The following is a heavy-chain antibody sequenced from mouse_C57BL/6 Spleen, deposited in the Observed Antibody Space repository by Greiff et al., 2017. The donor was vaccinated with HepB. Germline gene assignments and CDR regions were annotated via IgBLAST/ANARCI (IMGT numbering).Heavy chain of an antibody. CDR1: GYTFTDYY. Sequence: VQLQQSGPELVKPGASVKISCKASGYTFTDYYMNWVKQSHGKSLEWIGDINPNNGGTSYNQKFKGKATLTVDKSSSTAYMELRSLTSEDSAVYYCARYYYGSSPTMDYWGQGTSVTVSS. V-gene: IGHV1-26*01. CDR2: INPNNGGT. CDR3: ARYYYGSSPTMDY. D-gene: IGHD1-1*01. J-gene: IGHJ4*01.